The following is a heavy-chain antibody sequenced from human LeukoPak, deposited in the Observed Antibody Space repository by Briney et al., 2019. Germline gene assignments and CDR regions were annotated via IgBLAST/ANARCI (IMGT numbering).Heavy chain of an antibody. Sequence: PSETLSLTCTVSGGSISNYYWSWSRQPAGKGLEWIGRIYSSGITNYNPSLKSRVSMSVDTSKNQFSLKLTSVTAADTAVYYCARAGGYGSPLGYWGQGTLVTVSS. CDR3: ARAGGYGSPLGY. CDR1: GGSISNYY. J-gene: IGHJ4*02. CDR2: IYSSGIT. D-gene: IGHD6-13*01. V-gene: IGHV4-4*07.